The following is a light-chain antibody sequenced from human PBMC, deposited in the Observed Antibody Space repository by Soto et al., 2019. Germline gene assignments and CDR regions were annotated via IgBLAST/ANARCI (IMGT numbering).Light chain of an antibody. J-gene: IGLJ2*01. CDR3: AAWDDSLNGPV. CDR2: YDD. CDR1: SSNIGKNA. V-gene: IGLV1-36*01. Sequence: QSVLTQPPSVSEAPRQRVTISCSGSSSNIGKNAVNWYQQLPGKAPKLLIYYDDLVPSGVSDRFSGSKSGTSASLAISGLQAEDEADYYCAAWDDSLNGPVFGGGTTLTVL.